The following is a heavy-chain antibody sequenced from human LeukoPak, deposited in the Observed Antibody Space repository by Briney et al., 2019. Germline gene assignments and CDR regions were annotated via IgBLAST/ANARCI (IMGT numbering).Heavy chain of an antibody. CDR1: GYTFSNYY. CDR2: FDPEDGET. V-gene: IGHV1-24*01. J-gene: IGHJ3*02. CDR3: AFGVAVGAYAFDI. Sequence: ASVKVSCKASGYTFSNYYMHWVRQAPGKGLEWMGGFDPEDGETIYAQKFQGRVTMTEDTSTDTAYMELSSLRSEDTAVYYCAFGVAVGAYAFDIWGQGTMVTVSS. D-gene: IGHD6-19*01.